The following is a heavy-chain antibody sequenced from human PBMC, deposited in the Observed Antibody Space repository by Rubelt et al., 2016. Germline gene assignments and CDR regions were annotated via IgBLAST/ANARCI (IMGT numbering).Heavy chain of an antibody. Sequence: QVQLQQWGAGLLKPSETLSLTCAVYGGSFSGYYCTWIRQPPGKGLEWIGEINHSGGTNYTPSLKSRVTIPVETPKNKESLKRSSVTAAEAAVYYWARPLGFNYYNGMDVWGQGTTVTVSS. V-gene: IGHV4-34*01. J-gene: IGHJ6*02. CDR3: ARPLGFNYYNGMDV. CDR2: INHSGGT. CDR1: GGSFSGYY.